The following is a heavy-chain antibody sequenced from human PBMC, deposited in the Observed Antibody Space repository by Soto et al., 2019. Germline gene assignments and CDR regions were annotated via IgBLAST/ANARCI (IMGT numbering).Heavy chain of an antibody. CDR1: GYSFTTYG. J-gene: IGHJ4*02. V-gene: IGHV1-18*01. CDR2: INGYGHGA. D-gene: IGHD3-10*01. Sequence: QVQLVQSGAEVRQPGASVKVSCKASGYSFTTYGMSWVRRAPGQGLEYMGWINGYGHGAKYVQRFQGRFSMTTDTSTNTVYMDLRSLTSDDTAVYYCVRDLNGDFYYWGQGTVVIVSP. CDR3: VRDLNGDFYY.